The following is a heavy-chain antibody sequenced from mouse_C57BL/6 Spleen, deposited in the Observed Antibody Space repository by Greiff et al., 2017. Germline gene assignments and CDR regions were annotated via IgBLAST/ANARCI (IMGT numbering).Heavy chain of an antibody. V-gene: IGHV5-6*01. CDR1: GFTFSSYG. Sequence: EVKLMESGGDLVKPGGSLKLSCAASGFTFSSYGMSWVRQTPDKRLEWVATICSGGSYTYYPDSVKGRFTISRDNAKNTLYLQMSSLKSEDTAMYYCARQGYYSNYGNAMDYWGQGTSVTVSS. CDR2: ICSGGSYT. J-gene: IGHJ4*01. D-gene: IGHD2-5*01. CDR3: ARQGYYSNYGNAMDY.